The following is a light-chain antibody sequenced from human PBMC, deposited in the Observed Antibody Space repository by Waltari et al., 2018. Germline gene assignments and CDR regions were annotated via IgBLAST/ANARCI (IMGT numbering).Light chain of an antibody. CDR2: KAS. Sequence: DSQMTQSPSTLSASVGDRVTITCRASQSISSWLAWYQQKPGKAPKLLIYKASSLESGVPSRFSGSGSGTEFTLTISSLQPDDFATYYCQQYNSYSHTFGPGTKVDIK. CDR1: QSISSW. V-gene: IGKV1-5*03. CDR3: QQYNSYSHT. J-gene: IGKJ3*01.